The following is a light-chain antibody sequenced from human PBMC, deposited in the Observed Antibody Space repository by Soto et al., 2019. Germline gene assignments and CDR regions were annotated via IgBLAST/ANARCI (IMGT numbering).Light chain of an antibody. Sequence: EIVLTQSPATLSLSPGERATLSCRASQSVSSYLAWYQQKPGQAHRLLIYDASNRATGIPARFSGSGSGTDFTLTISSLEPEDFAVSYCQQRSNWPGFGGGTKVEIK. CDR2: DAS. V-gene: IGKV3-11*01. J-gene: IGKJ4*02. CDR1: QSVSSY. CDR3: QQRSNWPG.